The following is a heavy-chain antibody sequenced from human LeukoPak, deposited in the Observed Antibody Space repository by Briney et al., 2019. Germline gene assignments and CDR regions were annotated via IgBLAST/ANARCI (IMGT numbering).Heavy chain of an antibody. CDR2: ISGSGDVA. D-gene: IGHD3-22*01. Sequence: GSLRLSCAASGFTFSNYAMSWVRQAPGKGLEWVSAISGSGDVAHYTDSVKGRFTISRDNSKNTVYLQMNGLRADDTAVYYCAIDPPTVMIDSWGQGTLVSVSS. CDR1: GFTFSNYA. CDR3: AIDPPTVMIDS. J-gene: IGHJ4*02. V-gene: IGHV3-23*01.